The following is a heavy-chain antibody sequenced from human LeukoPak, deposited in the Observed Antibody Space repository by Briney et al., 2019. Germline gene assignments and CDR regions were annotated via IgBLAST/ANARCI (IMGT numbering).Heavy chain of an antibody. D-gene: IGHD3-3*01. V-gene: IGHV4-38-2*01. CDR3: ARSGYYGFWSDSYYYYYMDV. Sequence: PSETLSLTCAVSGFSVSSNYYWGWIRQPPGKGLEWIGTIYHSGSTYFNPSLKSQVIISVDTSKNQFSLKLSSVTAADTAVYYCARSGYYGFWSDSYYYYYMDVWGEGTTVTVSS. J-gene: IGHJ6*03. CDR2: IYHSGST. CDR1: GFSVSSNYY.